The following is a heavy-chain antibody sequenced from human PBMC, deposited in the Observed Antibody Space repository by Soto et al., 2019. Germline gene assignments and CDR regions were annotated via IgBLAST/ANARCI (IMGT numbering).Heavy chain of an antibody. CDR1: GGTFSSYT. CDR3: ASYTGDDCSGGSCYGKRGGWFDP. CDR2: IIPILGIA. D-gene: IGHD2-15*01. J-gene: IGHJ5*02. V-gene: IGHV1-69*02. Sequence: ASVKVSCKASGGTFSSYTISWVRQAPGQGLEWMGRIIPILGIANYAQKFQGRVTITADKSTSTAYMELSSLRSEDTAVYYCASYTGDDCSGGSCYGKRGGWFDPWGQGTLVTVSS.